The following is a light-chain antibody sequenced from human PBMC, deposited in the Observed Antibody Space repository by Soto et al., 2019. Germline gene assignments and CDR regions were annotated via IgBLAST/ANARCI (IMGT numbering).Light chain of an antibody. CDR1: QSLSNNY. V-gene: IGKV3-20*01. J-gene: IGKJ4*01. CDR2: DAS. CDR3: QQYGSSPLT. Sequence: EIVLTQSPGTLSLSPGERATLSCRASQSLSNNYLAWYQQKPGQAPRLLIYDASSRATGIPDRFSGSWSGTDFTLSMSRLEPEDYAVYYCQQYGSSPLTFGGGTKVEIK.